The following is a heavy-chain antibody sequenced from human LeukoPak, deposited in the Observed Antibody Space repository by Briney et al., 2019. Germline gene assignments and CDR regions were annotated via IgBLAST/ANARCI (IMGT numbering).Heavy chain of an antibody. J-gene: IGHJ4*02. CDR2: ISGSGGST. CDR3: AKDPNLRFSYYFDY. Sequence: GGSLRLSCAASGLTFSSYAMSWVRQAPGKGLEWVSAISGSGGSTYYADSVKGRFTISRDNSKNTLYLQMNSLRAEDTAVYYCAKDPNLRFSYYFDYWGQGTLVTVSS. CDR1: GLTFSSYA. V-gene: IGHV3-23*01. D-gene: IGHD3-3*01.